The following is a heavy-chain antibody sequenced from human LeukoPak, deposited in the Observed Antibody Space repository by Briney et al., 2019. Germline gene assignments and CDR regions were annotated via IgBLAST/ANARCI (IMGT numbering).Heavy chain of an antibody. CDR1: GYSISSGYY. D-gene: IGHD6-13*01. CDR2: IYHSGST. V-gene: IGHV4-38-2*02. J-gene: IGHJ4*02. CDR3: ARDVGGYSNSWSDY. Sequence: KPSETLSLTCTVSGYSISSGYYWGWIRQPPGKGLEWIGSIYHSGSTYYNPSLKSRVTMSVDTSKNQFSLKLSSVTAADTAVYYCARDVGGYSNSWSDYWGQGTLITVSS.